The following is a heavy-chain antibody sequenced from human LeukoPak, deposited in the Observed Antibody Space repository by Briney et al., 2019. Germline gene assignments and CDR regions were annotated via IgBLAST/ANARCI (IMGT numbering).Heavy chain of an antibody. CDR3: AKGLPMVRGVIPADY. D-gene: IGHD3-10*01. V-gene: IGHV3-30*02. CDR2: IRYDGSNK. J-gene: IGHJ4*02. Sequence: GVSLRLSCAASGFTFSSYGMHWVRQAPGKGLEWVAFIRYDGSNKYYADSVKGRFTISRDNSKNTLYLQMNSLRAEDTAVYYCAKGLPMVRGVIPADYWGQGTLVTVSS. CDR1: GFTFSSYG.